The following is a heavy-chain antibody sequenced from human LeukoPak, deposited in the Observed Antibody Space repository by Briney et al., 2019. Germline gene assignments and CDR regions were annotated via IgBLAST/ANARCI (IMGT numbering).Heavy chain of an antibody. CDR1: GFTFDDYA. Sequence: GGSLRLSCAASGFTFDDYAMHWVRQAPGKGLEWVSGISWNSGSIGYADSVKGRFTISRDSAKNSLYLQMNSLRAEDTALYYCAKDGSPGIAWFDYWGQGTLVTVSS. V-gene: IGHV3-9*01. J-gene: IGHJ4*02. CDR3: AKDGSPGIAWFDY. D-gene: IGHD3-3*02. CDR2: ISWNSGSI.